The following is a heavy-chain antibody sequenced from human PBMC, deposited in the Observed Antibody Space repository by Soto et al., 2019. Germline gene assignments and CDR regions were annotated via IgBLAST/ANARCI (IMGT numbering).Heavy chain of an antibody. CDR2: ISYDGSNK. Sequence: GGSLRLSCAASGFTFSSYAMHWVRPAPGKGLEWVAVISYDGSNKYYADSVKGRFTISRDNSKNTLYLQMNSLRAEDTAVYYCVPSVHYYDSSGYQEIDYWGQGTLVTVSS. V-gene: IGHV3-30-3*01. J-gene: IGHJ4*02. CDR3: VPSVHYYDSSGYQEIDY. D-gene: IGHD3-22*01. CDR1: GFTFSSYA.